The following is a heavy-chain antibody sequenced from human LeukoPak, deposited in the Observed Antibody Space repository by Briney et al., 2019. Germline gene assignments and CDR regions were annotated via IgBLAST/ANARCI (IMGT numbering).Heavy chain of an antibody. J-gene: IGHJ3*02. V-gene: IGHV1-18*01. D-gene: IGHD3-22*01. Sequence: ASVKVSCKASGYTSTNYGISWVRQAPGQGLEWMGWISAYNGNTNYAQKLQGRVTMTTDTSTSTAYMELRSLRSDDTAVYYCARDRGDYYDSSGYGAFDIWGQGTMVTVSS. CDR1: GYTSTNYG. CDR3: ARDRGDYYDSSGYGAFDI. CDR2: ISAYNGNT.